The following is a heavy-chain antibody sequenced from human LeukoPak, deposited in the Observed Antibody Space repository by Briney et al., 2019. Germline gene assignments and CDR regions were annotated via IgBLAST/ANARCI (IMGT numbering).Heavy chain of an antibody. Sequence: MTSETLSLTCAVYGGSFSGYYWSWIRQPPGKGLEWIGEINHSGSTNYNPPLKSRVTISVDTSKNQFSLKLSSVTAADTAVYYCARSGITIFGVVILYWGQGTLVTVSS. CDR3: ARSGITIFGVVILY. J-gene: IGHJ4*02. V-gene: IGHV4-34*01. CDR1: GGSFSGYY. CDR2: INHSGST. D-gene: IGHD3-3*01.